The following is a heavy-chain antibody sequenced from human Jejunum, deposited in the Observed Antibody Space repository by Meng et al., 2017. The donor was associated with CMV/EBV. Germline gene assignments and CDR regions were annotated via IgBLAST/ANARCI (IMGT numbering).Heavy chain of an antibody. J-gene: IGHJ5*02. CDR2: IYWNDDQ. CDR1: TTGVG. D-gene: IGHD3-3*01. CDR3: AHSPPFSIFGVVNQPLFDP. V-gene: IGHV2-5*01. Sequence: TTGVGVGWIRQPPGKAMEWLEFIYWNDDQRYSPSLKSRLTITKDTSKNQVVLTMTNMDPVDTATYYCAHSPPFSIFGVVNQPLFDPWGQGTLVTVSS.